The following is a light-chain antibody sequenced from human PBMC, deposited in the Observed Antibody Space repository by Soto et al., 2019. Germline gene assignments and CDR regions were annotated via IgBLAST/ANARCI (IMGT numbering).Light chain of an antibody. CDR2: WAS. CDR3: QQYDKWPRT. J-gene: IGKJ1*01. V-gene: IGKV4-1*01. Sequence: DIVMTQSPDSLAVSLGERATINCKSSQSVLYSSDNNNYLAWYQQKPGQPPKLLIYWASTRESGVPDRFSGSGSGTDFTLTISSLQAEDVAVYYCQQYDKWPRTFGQGTKVEIK. CDR1: QSVLYSSDNNNY.